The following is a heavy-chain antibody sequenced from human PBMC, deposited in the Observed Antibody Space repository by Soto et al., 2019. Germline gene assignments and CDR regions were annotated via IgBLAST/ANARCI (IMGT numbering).Heavy chain of an antibody. CDR1: GGTFSSYA. D-gene: IGHD2-2*01. CDR3: ARDVGAHTVVVPAASQGMDV. Sequence: SVKVSCKASGGTFSSYAISWVRQAPGQGLEWMGGIIPIFGTANYAQKFQGRVTITADKSTSTAYMELSSLRSEDTAVYYCARDVGAHTVVVPAASQGMDVWGQGTTVTVSS. CDR2: IIPIFGTA. J-gene: IGHJ6*02. V-gene: IGHV1-69*06.